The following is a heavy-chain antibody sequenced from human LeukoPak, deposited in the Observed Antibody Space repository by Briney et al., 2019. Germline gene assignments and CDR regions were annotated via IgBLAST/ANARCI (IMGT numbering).Heavy chain of an antibody. CDR1: GYTFTSYG. D-gene: IGHD3-3*01. CDR3: ARALLRFLEWPQSYYYYYMDV. V-gene: IGHV1-18*01. J-gene: IGHJ6*03. CDR2: ISAYNGNT. Sequence: ASVKVSCKASGYTFTSYGISWVRQAPGQGLEWMGWISAYNGNTNYAQKLQGRVTMTTDTSTSTVYMELSSLRSEDTAVYYCARALLRFLEWPQSYYYYYMDVWGKGTTVTVSS.